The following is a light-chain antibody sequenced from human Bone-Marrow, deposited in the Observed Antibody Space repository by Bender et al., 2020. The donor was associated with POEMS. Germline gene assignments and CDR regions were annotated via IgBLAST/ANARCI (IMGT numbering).Light chain of an antibody. J-gene: IGLJ3*02. CDR1: ALPKKY. V-gene: IGLV3-10*01. CDR2: EDK. Sequence: SYELTQPPSVSVSPGQTARITCSGDALPKKYAYWYQQKSGQAPVLVIYEDKKRPPGIPERFSGSGSGTMATLTISGAQVDDEADYYCYSTDISGLQVGVFGGGTKLTVL. CDR3: YSTDISGLQVGV.